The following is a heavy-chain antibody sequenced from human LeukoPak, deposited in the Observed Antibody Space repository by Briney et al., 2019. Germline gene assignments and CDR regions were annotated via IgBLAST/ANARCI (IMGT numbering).Heavy chain of an antibody. V-gene: IGHV1-2*02. CDR3: ARDWGPYSSSWYY. Sequence: ASVKVSCKASGYTFTGYYMHWVRQAPGQGLEWMGWINPNSGGTNYAQKFQGRVTMTRDTSISTAYMELSRLRSDDTAVYYCARDWGPYSSSWYYWGQGTLVTVSS. J-gene: IGHJ4*02. CDR1: GYTFTGYY. D-gene: IGHD6-13*01. CDR2: INPNSGGT.